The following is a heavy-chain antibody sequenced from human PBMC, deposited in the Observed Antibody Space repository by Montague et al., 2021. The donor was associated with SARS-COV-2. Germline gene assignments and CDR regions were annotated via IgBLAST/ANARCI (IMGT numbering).Heavy chain of an antibody. V-gene: IGHV2-70*11. D-gene: IGHD1-7*01. CDR3: ARETGTTVSLDY. Sequence: PALVKLTQTLTLTCTFSGFSLSTSGMCVSWIRQPPGKALEWLARIDWDDDKYYSTSLKTRLTISKDTSKNQVVLTMTNMDPVDTATHYCARETGTTVSLDYWGQGTLVTVSS. J-gene: IGHJ4*02. CDR2: IDWDDDK. CDR1: GFSLSTSGMC.